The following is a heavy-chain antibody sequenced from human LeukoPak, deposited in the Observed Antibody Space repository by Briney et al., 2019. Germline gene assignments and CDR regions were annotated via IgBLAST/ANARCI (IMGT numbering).Heavy chain of an antibody. CDR1: GFTFSDYY. D-gene: IGHD5-12*01. CDR3: ARLGWATAPLDY. CDR2: ISSSSSYT. Sequence: PGGSLRLSCAASGFTFSDYYMSWIRQAPGKGLEWVSYISSSSSYTNYADSVKGRFTISRDNAKNSQYLQMNSLRAEDTAVYYCARLGWATAPLDYWGQGTLVTVSS. V-gene: IGHV3-11*06. J-gene: IGHJ4*02.